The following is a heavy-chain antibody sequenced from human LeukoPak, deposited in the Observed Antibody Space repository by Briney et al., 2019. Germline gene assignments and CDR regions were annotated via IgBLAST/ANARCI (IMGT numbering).Heavy chain of an antibody. J-gene: IGHJ5*02. CDR2: IQYDGSNK. CDR3: AKDVIPPHMEHDWFDP. V-gene: IGHV3-30*02. Sequence: GGSLRLSWAAAGFTFSSYGMHWVRQAPGKGLGWVAFIQYDGSNKYYADSVKGRFTISRDKSKNPLYLQMNSLRAEDTAVYYCAKDVIPPHMEHDWFDPWGQGTLVTVSS. D-gene: IGHD2/OR15-2a*01. CDR1: GFTFSSYG.